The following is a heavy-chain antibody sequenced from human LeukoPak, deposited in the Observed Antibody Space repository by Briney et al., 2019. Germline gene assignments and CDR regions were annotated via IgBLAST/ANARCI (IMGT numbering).Heavy chain of an antibody. V-gene: IGHV4-61*05. CDR2: IYYSGST. CDR1: GGSISSSSYY. Sequence: SETLSLTCTVSGGSISSSSYYWGWIRQPPGKGLEWIGYIYYSGSTNYNPSLKSRVTISVDTSKNQFSLKLSSVTAADTAVYYCARVITMVRGARSGGYYFDYWGQGTLVTVSS. J-gene: IGHJ4*02. CDR3: ARVITMVRGARSGGYYFDY. D-gene: IGHD3-10*01.